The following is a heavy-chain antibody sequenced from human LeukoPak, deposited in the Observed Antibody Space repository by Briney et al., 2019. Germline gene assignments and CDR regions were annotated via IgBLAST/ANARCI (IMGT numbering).Heavy chain of an antibody. D-gene: IGHD3-3*01. CDR2: ITGDGGST. V-gene: IGHV3-43*02. CDR3: ATRYDFWSGYDDY. CDR1: GFTFDDFA. J-gene: IGHJ4*02. Sequence: GGSLRLSCAASGFTFDDFAMHWVRQAPGKGLEWVSLITGDGGSTYYADSVKGRFTISRDNSKNSLYLQMNSLRTEDTALYYCATRYDFWSGYDDYWGQGTLVTDSS.